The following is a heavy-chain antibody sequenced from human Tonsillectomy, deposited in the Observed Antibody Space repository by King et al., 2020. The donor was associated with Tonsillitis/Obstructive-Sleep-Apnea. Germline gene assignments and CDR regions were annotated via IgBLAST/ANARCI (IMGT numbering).Heavy chain of an antibody. D-gene: IGHD2-8*01. CDR3: ARTVGGAYGIVYIDY. V-gene: IGHV4-34*01. Sequence: VQLQQWGAGLLKPSETLSLTCAVSGGSFSIYYWNWIRQPPGKGLEWIGEINHSGGTNHNPSLKRRDTISVDTSKNQFSLKMRAVTAEDTAIYYCARTVGGAYGIVYIDYWGQGTLVTVSS. CDR1: GGSFSIYY. J-gene: IGHJ4*02. CDR2: INHSGGT.